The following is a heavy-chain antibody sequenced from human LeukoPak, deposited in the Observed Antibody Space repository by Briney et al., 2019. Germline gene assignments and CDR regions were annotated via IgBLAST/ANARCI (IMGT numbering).Heavy chain of an antibody. CDR1: GGSISSGSYY. J-gene: IGHJ4*02. CDR3: ARATVDFDY. V-gene: IGHV4-61*02. CDR2: IYTSGST. D-gene: IGHD4-23*01. Sequence: SETLSLTCTASGGSISSGSYYWSWIRQPAGKGLEWIGRIYTSGSTNYNPSLKSRVTISVDTSKNQFSLKLSSVTAADTAVYYCARATVDFDYWGQGTLVTVSS.